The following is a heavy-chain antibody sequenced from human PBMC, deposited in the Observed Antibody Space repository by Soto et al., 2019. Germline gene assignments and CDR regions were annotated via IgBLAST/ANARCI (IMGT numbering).Heavy chain of an antibody. J-gene: IGHJ5*02. D-gene: IGHD3-10*01. CDR3: ARQHRRDGDTWFEP. CDR1: GGSISSYY. CDR2: IYYSGST. Sequence: SQPQPVTCTVAGGSISSYYGRWIRQPPGKGLEWIGYIYYSGSTNYNPSLKSRVTISVDTSKNQFSLKLSSVTAADTAVFYYARQHRRDGDTWFEPRGQGTPVTVS. V-gene: IGHV4-59*08.